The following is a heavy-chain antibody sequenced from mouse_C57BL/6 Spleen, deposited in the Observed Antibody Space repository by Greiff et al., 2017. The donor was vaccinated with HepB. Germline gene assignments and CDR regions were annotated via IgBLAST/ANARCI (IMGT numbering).Heavy chain of an antibody. CDR1: GFNIKNTY. CDR2: IDPANGNT. CDR3: ARPFDYDGGDGGY. D-gene: IGHD2-4*01. V-gene: IGHV14-3*01. Sequence: EVQLQQSVAELVRPGASVKLSCTASGFNIKNTYMHWVKQRPEQGLEWIGRIDPANGNTKYAPKFQGKATITADTSSNTAYLQLSSLTSEDTAISYFARPFDYDGGDGGYWGQGTTLTVSS. J-gene: IGHJ2*01.